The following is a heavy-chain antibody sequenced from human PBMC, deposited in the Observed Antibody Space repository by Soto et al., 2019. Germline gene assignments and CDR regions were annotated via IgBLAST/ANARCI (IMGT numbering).Heavy chain of an antibody. J-gene: IGHJ4*02. V-gene: IGHV2-26*01. D-gene: IGHD5-12*01. CDR3: ARIERYSTYEYSDF. Sequence: SGPTLVNPTEPLTLTCTVSGFSLSHIRVGVGWIRQPPGKALEWLAHVFSNDAKSYSPSLKGRLTISRDTFRSQVVLTMTNVDPVDTATYFCARIERYSTYEYSDFWGQGTLVTVSS. CDR2: VFSNDAK. CDR1: GFSLSHIRVG.